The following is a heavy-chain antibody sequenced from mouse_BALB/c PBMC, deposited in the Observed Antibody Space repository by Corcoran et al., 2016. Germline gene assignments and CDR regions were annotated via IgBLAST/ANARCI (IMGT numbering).Heavy chain of an antibody. CDR1: GFNITDTY. CDR3: GRSREGNYVVY. V-gene: IGHV14-3*02. D-gene: IGHD2-4*01. CDR2: IDPANGNT. Sequence: EVQLQQSGADLVKPGASVKLSCTASGFNITDTYMHWVKQRPEQGLEWIGRIDPANGNTKYDPKFQGKATMTADTSSNTVYLQLSSLTSEATAVYYCGRSREGNYVVYWGQGTTLTVSS. J-gene: IGHJ2*01.